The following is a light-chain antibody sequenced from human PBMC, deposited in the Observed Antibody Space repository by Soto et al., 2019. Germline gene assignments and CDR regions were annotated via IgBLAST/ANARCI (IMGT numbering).Light chain of an antibody. J-gene: IGKJ1*01. CDR2: DAS. Sequence: DIQMTQSPSTLSASVGDRVTITCRASQSFSGTLAWYQQKPGKAPKLLIYDASSLERGVPSRFSGSGSGTEFTLTISSLQPDDFATDYCQQYDTYSRTFGQGTKVVFK. V-gene: IGKV1-5*01. CDR1: QSFSGT. CDR3: QQYDTYSRT.